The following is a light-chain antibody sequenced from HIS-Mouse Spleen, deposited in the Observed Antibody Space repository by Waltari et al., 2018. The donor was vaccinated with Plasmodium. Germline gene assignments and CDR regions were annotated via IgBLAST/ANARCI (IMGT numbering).Light chain of an antibody. CDR1: EGIRSY. CDR3: QQYYSFPWT. J-gene: IGKJ1*01. V-gene: IGKV1D-8*02. Sequence: AIWMTQSPSLLSASTGDRVTISCRISEGIRSYLAWYQQKPGKAPELLIYAASTLQSGVPSRFSGSGSGTDFTLTISCLQSEDFATYYWQQYYSFPWTFGQGTKVEIK. CDR2: AAS.